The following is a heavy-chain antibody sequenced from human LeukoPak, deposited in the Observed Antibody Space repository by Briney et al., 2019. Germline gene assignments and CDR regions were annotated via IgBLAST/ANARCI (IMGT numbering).Heavy chain of an antibody. CDR2: TPYHGVSR. CDR1: GFIFGSYG. D-gene: IGHD4-17*01. V-gene: IGHV3-30*02. J-gene: IGHJ4*02. CDR3: AKDRHGDYTSDY. Sequence: PGGSLRLSCAASGFIFGSYGMHWIRQAPGKGLEWVAFTPYHGVSRYYTESGKGRFTISRDNSKSTLYLQMNSLRIEDTAVYYCAKDRHGDYTSDYWGQGTLVIVSS.